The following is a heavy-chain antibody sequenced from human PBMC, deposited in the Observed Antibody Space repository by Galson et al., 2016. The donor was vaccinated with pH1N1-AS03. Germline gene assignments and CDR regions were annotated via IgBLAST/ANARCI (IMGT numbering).Heavy chain of an antibody. D-gene: IGHD3-22*01. Sequence: TLSLTCSVSGGSITTDYWNWIRQPPGKGLEWIGYVSHDGNTNYNPSLYSRVTMSVDTSTNQFSLRLTSVSAADTAVYYCARMRVVAASDTSGYYYFDFWGQGALVTVSS. J-gene: IGHJ4*02. CDR2: VSHDGNT. CDR1: GGSITTDY. V-gene: IGHV4-59*08. CDR3: ARMRVVAASDTSGYYYFDF.